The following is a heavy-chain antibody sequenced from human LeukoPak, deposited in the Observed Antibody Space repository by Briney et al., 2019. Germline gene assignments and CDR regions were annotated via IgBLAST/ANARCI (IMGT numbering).Heavy chain of an antibody. CDR3: ARGSSSWTYYYYYYYMDV. D-gene: IGHD6-13*01. V-gene: IGHV4-59*01. CDR2: IYYSGST. CDR1: GGSISSYY. Sequence: SETLSLTCTVSGGSISSYYWSWIRQPPGKGLEWIGYIYYSGSTNYNPSLKSRVTISVDTSKNQFSLKLSSVTAADTAVYYCARGSSSWTYYYYYYYMDVWGKGTTVTISS. J-gene: IGHJ6*03.